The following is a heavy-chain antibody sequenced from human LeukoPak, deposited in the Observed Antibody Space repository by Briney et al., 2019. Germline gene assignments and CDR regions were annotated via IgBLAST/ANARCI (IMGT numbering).Heavy chain of an antibody. Sequence: GGSLRLSCAASGFTFSSYSMNWVRQAPGKGLEWVSSISSSSSYIYYADSVKGRFTIPRDNAKNSLYLQMNSLRAEDTAVYYCAADYYDILTGYYGNAFDIWGQGTMVTVSS. CDR2: ISSSSSYI. D-gene: IGHD3-9*01. CDR3: AADYYDILTGYYGNAFDI. J-gene: IGHJ3*02. V-gene: IGHV3-21*01. CDR1: GFTFSSYS.